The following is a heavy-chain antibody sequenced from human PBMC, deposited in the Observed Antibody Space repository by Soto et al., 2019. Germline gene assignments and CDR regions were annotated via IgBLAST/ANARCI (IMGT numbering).Heavy chain of an antibody. V-gene: IGHV4-59*08. Sequence: SETLSLTCTVSGGSISSYYWSWIRQPPGKGLEWIGYIYYSGSTNYNPSLKSRVTISVDTSKNQFSLKLSSVTAADTAVYFCERLGGWYRGDYFDYWGQGTLVTVS. CDR1: GGSISSYY. CDR2: IYYSGST. D-gene: IGHD6-19*01. J-gene: IGHJ4*02. CDR3: ERLGGWYRGDYFDY.